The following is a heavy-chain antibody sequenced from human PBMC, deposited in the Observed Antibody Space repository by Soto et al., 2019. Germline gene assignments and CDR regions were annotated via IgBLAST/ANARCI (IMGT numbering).Heavy chain of an antibody. J-gene: IGHJ4*02. CDR2: INKDGSVT. D-gene: IGHD5-12*01. CDR1: GFTLGDYW. V-gene: IGHV3-74*01. Sequence: EVQLVESRGGLIQPGGSLKLSCTASGFTLGDYWMHWVHQIPGKGLVWVSRINKDGSVTNYAESVTGRFTISRDNAKNTLFLQMNSLRADDTAVYYCARDISNGYNSYWGQGTLVTVSS. CDR3: ARDISNGYNSY.